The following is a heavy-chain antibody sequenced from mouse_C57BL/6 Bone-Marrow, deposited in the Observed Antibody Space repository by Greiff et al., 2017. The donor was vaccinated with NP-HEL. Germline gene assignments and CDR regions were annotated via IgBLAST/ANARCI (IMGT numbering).Heavy chain of an antibody. CDR2: ISDGGSYT. D-gene: IGHD2-2*01. CDR3: ARDDGYDVWYFDV. Sequence: DVQLVESGGGLVKPGGSLKLSCAASGFTFSSYAMSWVRQTPEKRLEWVATISDGGSYTYYPDNVKGRFTISRDNAKNNLYLQMSHLKSEDTAMYYCARDDGYDVWYFDVWGTGTTVTVSS. CDR1: GFTFSSYA. J-gene: IGHJ1*03. V-gene: IGHV5-4*01.